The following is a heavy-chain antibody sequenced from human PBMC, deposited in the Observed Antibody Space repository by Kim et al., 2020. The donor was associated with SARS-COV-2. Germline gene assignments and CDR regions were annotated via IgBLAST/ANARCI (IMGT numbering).Heavy chain of an antibody. D-gene: IGHD2-15*01. Sequence: YAESGKGRFTNSRDNAKNSLYLQMNSLRAEDTAVYYCARVVVVAANAFDYWGQGTLVTVSS. J-gene: IGHJ4*02. V-gene: IGHV3-21*01. CDR3: ARVVVVAANAFDY.